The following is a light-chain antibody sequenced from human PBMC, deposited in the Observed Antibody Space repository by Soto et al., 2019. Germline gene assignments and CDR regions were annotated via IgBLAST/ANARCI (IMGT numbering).Light chain of an antibody. V-gene: IGKV3-20*01. CDR1: QSVRNSY. CDR3: QQYGSSPYT. J-gene: IGKJ2*01. Sequence: EILLTQSPGTLSLSPGERATLSCRASQSVRNSYLAWYQQKPGQAPRLLIYGASGRATGIPDRFSGSGSGTDFTLTISRLEPEDFAVYFCQQYGSSPYTFGQGTKLEI. CDR2: GAS.